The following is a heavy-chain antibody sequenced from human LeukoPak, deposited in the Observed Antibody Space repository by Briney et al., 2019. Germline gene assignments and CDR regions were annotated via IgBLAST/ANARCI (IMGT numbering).Heavy chain of an antibody. Sequence: HPGGSLRLSCAASGFTFSDHYMDWVRQAPGKGLEWVGRTRNKANTYTTEYAASVKDRFTISRDDSKNSLYLQMNSLKTEDTAVYYCARELSGSYPRAFAYWGQGTLVTVSS. V-gene: IGHV3-72*01. J-gene: IGHJ4*02. CDR3: ARELSGSYPRAFAY. CDR2: TRNKANTYTT. CDR1: GFTFSDHY. D-gene: IGHD1-26*01.